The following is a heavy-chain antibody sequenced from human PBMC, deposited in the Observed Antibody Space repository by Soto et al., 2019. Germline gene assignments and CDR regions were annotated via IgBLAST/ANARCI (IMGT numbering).Heavy chain of an antibody. J-gene: IGHJ4*02. CDR1: GGSISSYY. CDR3: ARLTMVRGVSYFDY. Sequence: SSETLSLTCTVSGGSISSYYWSWIRQPPGKGLEWIGYIYYSGSTNYNHSLKSRVTISVDTSKNQFSLKLSSVTAADTAVYYCARLTMVRGVSYFDYWGQGTLVTVSS. D-gene: IGHD3-10*01. V-gene: IGHV4-59*08. CDR2: IYYSGST.